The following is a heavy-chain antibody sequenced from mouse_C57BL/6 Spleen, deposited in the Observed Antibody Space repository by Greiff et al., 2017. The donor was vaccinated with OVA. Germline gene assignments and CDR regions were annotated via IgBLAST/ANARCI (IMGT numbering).Heavy chain of an antibody. V-gene: IGHV3-6*01. CDR1: GYSITSGYY. Sequence: EVQLVESGPGLVKPSQSLSLTCSVTGYSITSGYYWNWIRQFPGNKLEWMGYISYDGSNNYNPSLKNRISITRDTSKNQFFLKLNSVTTEDTATYYCARADDYPYYFDYWGQGTTLTVSS. D-gene: IGHD2-4*01. J-gene: IGHJ2*01. CDR2: ISYDGSN. CDR3: ARADDYPYYFDY.